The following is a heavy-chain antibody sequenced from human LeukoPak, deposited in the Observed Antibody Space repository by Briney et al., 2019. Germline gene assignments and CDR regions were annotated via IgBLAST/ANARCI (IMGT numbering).Heavy chain of an antibody. J-gene: IGHJ4*02. CDR1: GGSISSYY. CDR3: ARHGSSTSWGFDY. CDR2: IYYSGST. V-gene: IGHV4-59*08. D-gene: IGHD2-2*01. Sequence: PSETLSLTCTVSGGSISSYYWSWIRQTPGKGLEWIGYIYYSGSTNHNPSLKSRVTISVDTSKNQFSLKLSSVTAADTAVYYCARHGSSTSWGFDYWGQGTLVTVSS.